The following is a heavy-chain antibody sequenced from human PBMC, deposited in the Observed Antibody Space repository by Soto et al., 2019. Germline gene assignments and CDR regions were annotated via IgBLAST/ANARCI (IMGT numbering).Heavy chain of an antibody. D-gene: IGHD3-9*01. CDR3: ARGLRYFDGKNWFDP. V-gene: IGHV4-59*01. Sequence: SETLSLTCTVSGGSISSYYWSWIRQPPGKGLEWIGYIYYSGSTNYNPSLKSRVTISVDTSKNQFSLKLSSVTAADTAVYYCARGLRYFDGKNWFDPWGQGTLVTVS. CDR1: GGSISSYY. J-gene: IGHJ5*02. CDR2: IYYSGST.